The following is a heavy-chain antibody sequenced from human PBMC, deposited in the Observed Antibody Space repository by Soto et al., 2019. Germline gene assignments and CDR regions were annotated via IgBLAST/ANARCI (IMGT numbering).Heavy chain of an antibody. D-gene: IGHD6-19*01. CDR3: AREQSGFRYSSGWYDY. CDR1: GYTFTSYG. CDR2: ISAYNGDT. J-gene: IGHJ4*02. Sequence: QVQLVQSGAEVKKPGASVKVSCKASGYTFTSYGISWVRQAPGQGLEWMGWISAYNGDTNYAQKLQGRVTMTTDTSTSTAYMELRSQRSDDTPVYYCAREQSGFRYSSGWYDYWGQGTLVTVSS. V-gene: IGHV1-18*01.